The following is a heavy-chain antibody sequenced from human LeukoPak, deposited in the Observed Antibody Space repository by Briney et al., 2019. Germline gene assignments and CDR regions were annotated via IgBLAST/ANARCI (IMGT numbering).Heavy chain of an antibody. J-gene: IGHJ5*01. D-gene: IGHD3-16*01. CDR2: INHSGST. Sequence: SETLSLTCAVYGGSFSGYYWSWIRQPPGKGLEWIGEINHSGSTNYNPSLKGRVTISVDTSKNQFSLKLSSVTAADTAVYYCARGSGRLGEFPSNWFDSWGQGTLVTVSS. V-gene: IGHV4-34*01. CDR1: GGSFSGYY. CDR3: ARGSGRLGEFPSNWFDS.